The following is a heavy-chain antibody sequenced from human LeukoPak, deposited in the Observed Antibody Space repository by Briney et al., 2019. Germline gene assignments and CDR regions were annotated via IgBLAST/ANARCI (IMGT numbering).Heavy chain of an antibody. V-gene: IGHV4-4*07. CDR1: GGSISSYY. CDR2: IYTSGST. CDR3: AKDRLLWFGEPSAFDY. J-gene: IGHJ4*02. Sequence: SETLSLTCTVSGGSISSYYWSWIRQPAGKGLEWIGRIYTSGSTNYNPSLKSRVTMSVDTSKNQFSLKLSSVTAADTAVYYCAKDRLLWFGEPSAFDYWGQGTLVTVSS. D-gene: IGHD3-10*01.